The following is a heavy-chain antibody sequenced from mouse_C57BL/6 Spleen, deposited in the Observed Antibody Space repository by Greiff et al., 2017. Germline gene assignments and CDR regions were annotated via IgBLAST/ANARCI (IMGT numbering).Heavy chain of an antibody. CDR2: IDPSASYT. CDR1: GYTFTSYW. V-gene: IGHV1-50*01. D-gene: IGHD2-4*01. CDR3: ARMITTNFDV. Sequence: QVQLQQPGAELVKPGASVKLSCKASGYTFTSYWMQWVKQRPGQGLEWIGEIDPSASYTNYNQKFKGKATLTVDTSSSTAYMQLSSLTSEDSAVYYCARMITTNFDVWGTGTTVTVSS. J-gene: IGHJ1*03.